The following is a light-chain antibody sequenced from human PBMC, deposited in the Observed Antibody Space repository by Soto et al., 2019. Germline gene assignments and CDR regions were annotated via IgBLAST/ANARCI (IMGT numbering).Light chain of an antibody. CDR3: QQYNKWPPWT. CDR1: QSVRNN. V-gene: IGKV3-15*01. J-gene: IGKJ1*01. Sequence: EIVMTQSPATLSVSPGERATLSCRASQSVRNNLAWYQQKPGLAPRLLISAASTRATGIPARFSGNGSETEFTLIIDNLQSEDYALYYCQQYNKWPPWTFGQGTKVEVK. CDR2: AAS.